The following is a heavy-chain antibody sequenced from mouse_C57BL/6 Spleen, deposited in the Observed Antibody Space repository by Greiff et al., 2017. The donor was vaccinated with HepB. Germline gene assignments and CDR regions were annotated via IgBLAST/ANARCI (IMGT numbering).Heavy chain of an antibody. J-gene: IGHJ1*03. CDR2: IDPGDGDT. Sequence: QVQLQQSGPELVKPGASVKISCKASGYAFSSSWMNWVKQRPGKGLEWIGRIDPGDGDTNYNGKFKGKATLTADKSSSTAYMQLSSLTSEDSAVYFCARLGDYDGWYFDVWGTGTTVTVSS. CDR1: GYAFSSSW. V-gene: IGHV1-82*01. CDR3: ARLGDYDGWYFDV. D-gene: IGHD2-4*01.